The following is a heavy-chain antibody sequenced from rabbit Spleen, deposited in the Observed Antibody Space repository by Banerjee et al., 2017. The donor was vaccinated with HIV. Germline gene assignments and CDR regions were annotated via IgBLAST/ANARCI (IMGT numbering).Heavy chain of an antibody. D-gene: IGHD1-1*01. CDR3: VRGASSTGYYSL. CDR2: IVPIFGVT. V-gene: IGHV1S47*01. Sequence: QEQLVESGGGLVQPGGSLKLSCKASGFDVSSYGVSWVRQAPGTGLEWIGYIVPIFGVTYYANWVNGRFTISSHNAQNTLYLQLNSLTAADTATYFCVRGASSTGYYSLWGPGTLVTVS. J-gene: IGHJ4*01. CDR1: GFDVSSYG.